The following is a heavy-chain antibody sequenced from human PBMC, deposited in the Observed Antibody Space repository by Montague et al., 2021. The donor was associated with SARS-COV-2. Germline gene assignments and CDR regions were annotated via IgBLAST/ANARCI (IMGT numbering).Heavy chain of an antibody. J-gene: IGHJ6*02. CDR3: ASLGSPAYCGGDCYLRDYGMDV. V-gene: IGHV4-39*01. D-gene: IGHD2-21*02. CDR2: IYYSGNT. CDR1: GGSITSSAYY. Sequence: SETLSLTCTVSGGSITSSAYYWSWIRQSPGKGLEWIGTIYYSGNTYSNPSLKSRVTISMDTSKSQVSLKINSVTAADTAVYFCASLGSPAYCGGDCYLRDYGMDVWGQGTRVTVFS.